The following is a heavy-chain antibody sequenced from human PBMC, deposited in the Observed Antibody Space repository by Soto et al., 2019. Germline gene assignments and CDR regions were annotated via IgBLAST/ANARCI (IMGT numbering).Heavy chain of an antibody. Sequence: ASVKVSCKASGYTYISYSMHWVRQAPGQRLEWMGWINVGNGNTKYSQNFQGRVTINQDTSASTAYMELSSLTSEDTAVYYCAREKWGSGSRWLDPWGQGTRVTVAS. CDR1: GYTYISYS. D-gene: IGHD6-19*01. V-gene: IGHV1-3*01. J-gene: IGHJ5*02. CDR2: INVGNGNT. CDR3: AREKWGSGSRWLDP.